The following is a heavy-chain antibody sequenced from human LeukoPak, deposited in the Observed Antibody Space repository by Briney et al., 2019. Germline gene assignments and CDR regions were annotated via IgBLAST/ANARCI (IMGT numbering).Heavy chain of an antibody. CDR3: ARDLGRGFY. D-gene: IGHD3-10*01. J-gene: IGHJ4*02. V-gene: IGHV4-38-2*02. Sequence: SETLSLTCTVSGYSISSGYYWGWIRQPPGKGLEWIGSIYHSGSTYYNPSLESRVTISVDTSKNQFSLKLSSVTAADTAVYYCARDLGRGFYWGQGTLVTVSS. CDR1: GYSISSGYY. CDR2: IYHSGST.